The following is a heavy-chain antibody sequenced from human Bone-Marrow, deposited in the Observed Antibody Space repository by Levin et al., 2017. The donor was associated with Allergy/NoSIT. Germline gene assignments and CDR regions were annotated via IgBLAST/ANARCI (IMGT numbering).Heavy chain of an antibody. CDR2: TYYRSKWYN. D-gene: IGHD6-25*01. V-gene: IGHV6-1*01. Sequence: SETLSLTCAISGDSVSSNSAAWNWIRQSPSRGLEWLGRTYYRSKWYNDYAVSVKSRLTINPDTSKNQFSLHLNSVTPEDTAVYYCVREPDSSGPPPYGMDVWGQGTTVTVSS. J-gene: IGHJ6*02. CDR3: VREPDSSGPPPYGMDV. CDR1: GDSVSSNSAA.